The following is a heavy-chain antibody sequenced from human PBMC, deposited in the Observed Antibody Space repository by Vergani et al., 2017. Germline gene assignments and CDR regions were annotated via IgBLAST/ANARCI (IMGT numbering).Heavy chain of an antibody. J-gene: IGHJ4*02. V-gene: IGHV3-30*19. CDR3: ARETLHCTNGVCYEGGFDY. CDR1: GFTFSSYG. Sequence: QLQLVESGGGVVQPGRSLRLSCAASGFTFSSYGMHWVRQAPGKGLEWVAVISYDGSNKYYADSVKGRFTISRDNSKNTLYLQMNSLRAEDTAVYYCARETLHCTNGVCYEGGFDYWGQGTLVTVSS. CDR2: ISYDGSNK. D-gene: IGHD2-8*01.